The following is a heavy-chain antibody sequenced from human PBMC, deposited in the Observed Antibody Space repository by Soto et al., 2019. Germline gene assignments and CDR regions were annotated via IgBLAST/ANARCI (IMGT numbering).Heavy chain of an antibody. CDR1: GYTFTTYA. J-gene: IGHJ6*02. Sequence: QVQLTQSGAEVKKPGASVKVSCKASGYTFTTYAISWVRQAPGQGLEWLGSISSYNGYANYARKFQGRVTMTADTSTSTTYLEVRSLKSDDTAVYYCARSGSSSGGYYYYVMDVWGQGTTLTVSS. D-gene: IGHD6-13*01. V-gene: IGHV1-18*01. CDR2: ISSYNGYA. CDR3: ARSGSSSGGYYYYVMDV.